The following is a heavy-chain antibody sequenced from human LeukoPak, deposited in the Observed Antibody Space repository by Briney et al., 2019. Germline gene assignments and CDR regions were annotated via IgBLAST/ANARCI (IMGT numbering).Heavy chain of an antibody. CDR2: IYYSGST. D-gene: IGHD5-12*01. J-gene: IGHJ4*02. CDR1: GGSISSSSYY. V-gene: IGHV4-39*02. Sequence: SETLSLTCTVSGGSISSSSYYWGWIRQPPGKGLEWIGSIYYSGSTYYNPSLKSRVTISVDTSKNHFSLKLSSLTAADTAVYYCARGGYSGYVPSTGYFFDYWGQGTLVTVSS. CDR3: ARGGYSGYVPSTGYFFDY.